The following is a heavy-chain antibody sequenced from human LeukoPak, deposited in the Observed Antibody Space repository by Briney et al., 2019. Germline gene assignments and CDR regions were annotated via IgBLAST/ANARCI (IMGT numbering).Heavy chain of an antibody. Sequence: GGSLRLSCAASGFTVSSNYMSWVRQAPGKGPEWVSVIYSGGSTYYADSVKGRFTISRDNSKNTLFLQMNSLRAEDTAVYYCARTRLLSYFDYWGQGTLVTVS. V-gene: IGHV3-53*01. J-gene: IGHJ4*02. CDR3: ARTRLLSYFDY. CDR2: IYSGGST. D-gene: IGHD2/OR15-2a*01. CDR1: GFTVSSNY.